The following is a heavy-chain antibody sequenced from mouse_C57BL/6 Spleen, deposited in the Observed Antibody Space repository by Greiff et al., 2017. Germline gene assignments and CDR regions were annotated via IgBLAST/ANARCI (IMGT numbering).Heavy chain of an antibody. Sequence: VQLQQSGAELVKPGASVKMSCKASGYTFTTYPIEWMKQNHGKSLEWIGNFHPYNDDTKYNEKFKGKATLTVEKSSSTVYLELIRLTSDDSAVYYCARTNYEARIAMGDWGQGASVTVSS. D-gene: IGHD1-1*01. CDR1: GYTFTTYP. CDR2: FHPYNDDT. J-gene: IGHJ4*01. CDR3: ARTNYEARIAMGD. V-gene: IGHV1-47*01.